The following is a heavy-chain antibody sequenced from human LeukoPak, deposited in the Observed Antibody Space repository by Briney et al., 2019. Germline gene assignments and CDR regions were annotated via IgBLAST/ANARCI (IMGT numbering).Heavy chain of an antibody. CDR1: GFTFSSYD. CDR2: IGTAGDT. Sequence: GGSLRLSCAASGFTFSSYDMHWVRQATGKGLEWVSAIGTAGDTYYPGSVKGRFTISREYAKNSLYLQMNSLRAGDTAVYYCARYRPLWQLATSDAFDIWGQGTMVTVSS. J-gene: IGHJ3*02. D-gene: IGHD6-13*01. V-gene: IGHV3-13*01. CDR3: ARYRPLWQLATSDAFDI.